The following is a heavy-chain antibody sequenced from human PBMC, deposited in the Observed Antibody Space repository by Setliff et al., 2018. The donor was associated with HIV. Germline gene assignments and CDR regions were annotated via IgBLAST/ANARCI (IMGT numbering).Heavy chain of an antibody. Sequence: PSETLSLTCTVSGASIRSQYWSWIRKPPGKGLEWIGHISYSGSTNYNPSLESRVAMSVDTSKQQFSLEVSSVTAADTAVYYCARTRGYSYGTLAGFDYWGRGSLVTVSS. V-gene: IGHV4-59*11. D-gene: IGHD5-18*01. CDR2: ISYSGST. CDR1: GASIRSQY. J-gene: IGHJ4*01. CDR3: ARTRGYSYGTLAGFDY.